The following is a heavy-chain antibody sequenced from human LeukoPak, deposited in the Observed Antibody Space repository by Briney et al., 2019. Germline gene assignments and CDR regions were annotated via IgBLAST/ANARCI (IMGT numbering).Heavy chain of an antibody. Sequence: PGGSLRLSCAASGFTVSSNYMSWVRQAPGRGLEWVSVIYSGGSTYYADSVKGRFTISRDNSKNTLYLQMNSLRAEDTAVYYCARLQYPNTADTDAFDIWGQGTMVTVSS. CDR2: IYSGGST. CDR1: GFTVSSNY. J-gene: IGHJ3*02. V-gene: IGHV3-66*02. CDR3: ARLQYPNTADTDAFDI. D-gene: IGHD4-11*01.